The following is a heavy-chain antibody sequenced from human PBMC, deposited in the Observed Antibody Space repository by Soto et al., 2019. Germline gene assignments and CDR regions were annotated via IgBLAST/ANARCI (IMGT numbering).Heavy chain of an antibody. J-gene: IGHJ6*02. V-gene: IGHV1-69*02. D-gene: IGHD6-13*01. Sequence: QVQLVQSGAEVKKPGSSVKVSCKASGGTFSSYTISWVRQAPGQGLEWMGRIIPILGIANYAQKFQGRVTITADKSTSTAYMELSSLRSEDTAVYYCARGYSQTYSSSWYGGPRGYYYYGMDVWGQGTTVTVSS. CDR2: IIPILGIA. CDR1: GGTFSSYT. CDR3: ARGYSQTYSSSWYGGPRGYYYYGMDV.